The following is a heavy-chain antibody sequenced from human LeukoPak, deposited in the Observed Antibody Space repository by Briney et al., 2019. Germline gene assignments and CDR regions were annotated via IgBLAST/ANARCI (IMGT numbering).Heavy chain of an antibody. D-gene: IGHD6-6*01. CDR1: GGSISDYH. J-gene: IGHJ5*02. CDR2: IYHSGST. Sequence: PSESLSLTCTVSGGSISDYHWNWIRQPPGKTLEWIGSIYHSGSTSYNPSLKSRVTISVDTSKNQFSLNLNSVTAADTAVYYCARKVRSSLYNWFDPWGQGTLVTVSA. V-gene: IGHV4-59*08. CDR3: ARKVRSSLYNWFDP.